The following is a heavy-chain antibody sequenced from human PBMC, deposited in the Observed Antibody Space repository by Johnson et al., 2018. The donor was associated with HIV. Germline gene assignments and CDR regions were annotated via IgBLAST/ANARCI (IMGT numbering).Heavy chain of an antibody. CDR2: INWNGGST. D-gene: IGHD3-3*01. J-gene: IGHJ3*02. CDR1: GFTFDDYA. V-gene: IGHV3-20*04. Sequence: VQLVESGGGVVQPGGSLRLSCAASGFTFDDYAMHWVRQVPGKGLEWVSGINWNGGSTGYADSVKGRFTISRDNAKNSLYLQMNSLRAEDTALYYCARNTRITIFGVVIRHDAFDIWGQGTMVTVSS. CDR3: ARNTRITIFGVVIRHDAFDI.